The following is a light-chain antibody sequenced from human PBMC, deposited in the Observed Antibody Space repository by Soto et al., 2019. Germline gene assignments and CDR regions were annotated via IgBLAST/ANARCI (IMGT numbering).Light chain of an antibody. CDR3: QQYNNWPLT. V-gene: IGKV3D-15*01. CDR2: GAS. Sequence: EIVMTQSPVTLSVSPGERATLSCRASQSVSDNLAWYQQKPGQAPRLLFYGASTRATDIPVRFSGSGSGTKFTLTISSLQSEDFAVYYCQQYNNWPLTFGGGTKVDIK. J-gene: IGKJ4*01. CDR1: QSVSDN.